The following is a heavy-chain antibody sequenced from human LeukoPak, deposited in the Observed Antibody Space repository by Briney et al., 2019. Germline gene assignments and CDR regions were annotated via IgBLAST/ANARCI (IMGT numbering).Heavy chain of an antibody. D-gene: IGHD4-11*01. V-gene: IGHV3-64*04. CDR3: ARDYSRGWFDP. J-gene: IGHJ5*02. CDR1: GFTFSAYA. Sequence: PGGSLRLSCSASGFTFSAYAVHWVRQAPGKGLEYVSAISSHGGSTYYADSVKGRFTISRDNSKNTLYLQMNSLRAEDTAVYYCARDYSRGWFDPWGQGTLVTVSS. CDR2: ISSHGGST.